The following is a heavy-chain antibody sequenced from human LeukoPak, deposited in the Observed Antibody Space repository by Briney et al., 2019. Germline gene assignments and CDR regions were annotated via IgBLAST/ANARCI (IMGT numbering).Heavy chain of an antibody. D-gene: IGHD6-19*01. CDR3: ASRRYSSGWYVY. CDR2: IYYSGST. CDR1: GGSISSYY. Sequence: SETLSLTCTVSGGSISSYYWSWIRQPPGKGLEWIGYIYYSGSTNYNPSLKSRVTISVDTSKNQFSLKLGSVTAADTAVYYCASRRYSSGWYVYWGQGTLVTVSS. J-gene: IGHJ4*02. V-gene: IGHV4-59*01.